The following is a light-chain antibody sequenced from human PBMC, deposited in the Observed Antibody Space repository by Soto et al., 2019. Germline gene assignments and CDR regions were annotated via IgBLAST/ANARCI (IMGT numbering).Light chain of an antibody. CDR3: QQRSNWPRT. V-gene: IGKV3D-20*02. Sequence: EIGWTQSPGTLSLSPGERATLSCRASQSVSSSYLAWYQQKPGQAPRLLIYGASSRATGIPDRFSGSGSGTDFTLTISSLEPEDFAVYYCQQRSNWPRTFGQGTKV. CDR1: QSVSSSY. CDR2: GAS. J-gene: IGKJ1*01.